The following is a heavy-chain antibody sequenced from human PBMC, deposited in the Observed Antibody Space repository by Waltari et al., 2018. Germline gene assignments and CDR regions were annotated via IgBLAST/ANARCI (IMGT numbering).Heavy chain of an antibody. V-gene: IGHV4-59*07. J-gene: IGHJ4*02. CDR1: GGSISSYY. CDR2: IYYSGST. Sequence: QVQLQESGPGLVQPSDTLSLTCTAPGGSISSYYWSWIRQPPGKGLEWIGYIYYSGSTNYNPSLKSRVTISVDTSKNQFSLKLSSVTAADTAVYYCARGGGNYYGTDYWGQGTLVTVSS. CDR3: ARGGGNYYGTDY. D-gene: IGHD3-10*01.